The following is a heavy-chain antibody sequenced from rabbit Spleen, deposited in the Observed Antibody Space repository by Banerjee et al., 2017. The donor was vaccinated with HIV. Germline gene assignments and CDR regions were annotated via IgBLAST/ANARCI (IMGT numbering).Heavy chain of an antibody. J-gene: IGHJ3*01. V-gene: IGHV1S40*01. Sequence: QSLEESGGDLVKPGASLTLTCTASGFSFSNDYWICWVRQARGKGLEWIACIYAGSGANHYASWAKGRFTISKTSSTMVTLQMTSLTAADTATYFCTRDPYWMGGGGAAYHLWGQGTLVTVS. CDR1: GFSFSNDYW. CDR2: IYAGSGAN. CDR3: TRDPYWMGGGGAAYHL. D-gene: IGHD6-1*01.